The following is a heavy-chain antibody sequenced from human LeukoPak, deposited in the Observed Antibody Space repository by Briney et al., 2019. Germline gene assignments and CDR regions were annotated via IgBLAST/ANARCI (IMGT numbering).Heavy chain of an antibody. CDR1: GFTFSSYE. J-gene: IGHJ4*02. V-gene: IGHV3-48*03. D-gene: IGHD3-22*01. CDR2: ISSSGSTI. Sequence: GGSLRLSCAASGFTFSSYEMNWVRQAPGKGLEWVSYISSSGSTIYYADSVKGRFTISRDNAKNSLYLQMNSLRAEDTAVYYCAKGDYYDSSGYLFDYWGQGTLVTVSS. CDR3: AKGDYYDSSGYLFDY.